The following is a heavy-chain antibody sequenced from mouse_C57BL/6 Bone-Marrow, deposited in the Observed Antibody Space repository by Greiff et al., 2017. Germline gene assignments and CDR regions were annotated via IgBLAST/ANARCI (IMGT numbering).Heavy chain of an antibody. D-gene: IGHD2-12*01. CDR3: ARRDDGRDWYFDV. Sequence: DVKLVESGGDLVKPGGSLKLSCAASGFTFSSYGMSWVRQTPDKRLEWVATISSGGSYTYYPDSVKGRYTISRDNAKNTLYLQMSSLKSEDTAVYYCARRDDGRDWYFDVWGTGTTVTVSS. CDR2: ISSGGSYT. V-gene: IGHV5-6*02. CDR1: GFTFSSYG. J-gene: IGHJ1*03.